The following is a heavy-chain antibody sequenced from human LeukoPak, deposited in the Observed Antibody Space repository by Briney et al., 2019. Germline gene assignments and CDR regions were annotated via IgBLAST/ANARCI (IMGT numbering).Heavy chain of an antibody. CDR1: GYTFTRYD. CDR2: MDPNSGNT. CDR3: ATARGRGVFNI. V-gene: IGHV1-8*01. D-gene: IGHD2-8*01. Sequence: ASVKVSCKASGYTFTRYDINWVRQATGQGLEWMGWMDPNSGNTGYAQNFQGRVTMTRDTSISTAYMELSSLRSEDTAVYYCATARGRGVFNIWGQGTMVTVSS. J-gene: IGHJ3*02.